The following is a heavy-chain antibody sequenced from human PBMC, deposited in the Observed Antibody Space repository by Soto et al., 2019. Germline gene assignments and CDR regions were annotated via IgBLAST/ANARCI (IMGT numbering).Heavy chain of an antibody. V-gene: IGHV1-69*13. CDR1: RFAFLTYD. Sequence: VKVSCQAARFAFLTYDMISVRRDNGQWLEWMGWIIPIFGTANYAQKFQGRVTITADESTSTAYMELSSLRSEDTAVYYCARLWQGYDILTGYYPDGFDIWGQGTMVT. CDR3: ARLWQGYDILTGYYPDGFDI. CDR2: IIPIFGTA. J-gene: IGHJ3*02. D-gene: IGHD3-9*01.